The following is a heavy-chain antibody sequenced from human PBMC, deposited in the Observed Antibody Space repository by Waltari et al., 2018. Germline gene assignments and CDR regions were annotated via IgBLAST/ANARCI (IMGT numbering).Heavy chain of an antibody. CDR3: ARVYPGVVAARGSEEGFDP. Sequence: QVQLVHSGSAFAKSGASVKVSCQAAGFTFASCAMIWLRHAHGKGIEWMGWINTNTGNPTYAQGFTGRFVFTVDTSVSTAYRQISSLKAEDTAVYYCARVYPGVVAARGSEEGFDPWGQGTLVTVSS. V-gene: IGHV7-4-1*02. CDR1: GFTFASCA. CDR2: INTNTGNP. D-gene: IGHD2-15*01. J-gene: IGHJ5*02.